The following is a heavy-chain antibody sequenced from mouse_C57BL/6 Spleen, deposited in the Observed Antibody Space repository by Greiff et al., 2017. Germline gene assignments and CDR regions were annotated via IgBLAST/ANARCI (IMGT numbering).Heavy chain of an antibody. V-gene: IGHV3-6*01. Sequence: EVKVEESGPGLVKPSQSLSLTCSVTGYSITSGYYWNWIRQFPGNKLEWMGYISYDGSNNYNPSLKNRISITRDTSKNQFFLKLNSVTTEDTATYYCARDYYIAYWGQGTLVTVSA. J-gene: IGHJ3*01. CDR1: GYSITSGYY. CDR2: ISYDGSN. CDR3: ARDYYIAY. D-gene: IGHD2-12*01.